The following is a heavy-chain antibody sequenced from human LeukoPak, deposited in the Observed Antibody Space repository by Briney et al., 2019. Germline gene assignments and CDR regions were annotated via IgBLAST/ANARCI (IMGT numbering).Heavy chain of an antibody. V-gene: IGHV3-20*04. CDR1: GYTFGDYG. J-gene: IGHJ4*02. Sequence: GGSLRLSCAASGYTFGDYGMSWVRQVPGKGLEWVSGTNRRGDITGYADSVKGRFTISRDNSKNTLYLQMNSLRTEDTALYYCANTVGVTAFLAYWGQGTLVTVSS. CDR3: ANTVGVTAFLAY. D-gene: IGHD2-21*02. CDR2: TNRRGDIT.